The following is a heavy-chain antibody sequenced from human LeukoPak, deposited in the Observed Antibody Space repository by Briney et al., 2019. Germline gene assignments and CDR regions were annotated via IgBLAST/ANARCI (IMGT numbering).Heavy chain of an antibody. J-gene: IGHJ6*02. D-gene: IGHD1-14*01. Sequence: GGSLRLSCAASGFTVSSNYMSWVRQAPGKGLEWVSVIYSGGSTYYADSVKGRFTISRDNSKNTLYLQMNSLRAEDTAVYYCARDGSNRNYYYYGMDVWGQGTTVTVSS. CDR1: GFTVSSNY. CDR2: IYSGGST. CDR3: ARDGSNRNYYYYGMDV. V-gene: IGHV3-66*01.